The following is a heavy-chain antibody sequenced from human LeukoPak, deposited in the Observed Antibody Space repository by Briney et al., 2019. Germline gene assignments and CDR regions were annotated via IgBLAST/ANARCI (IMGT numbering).Heavy chain of an antibody. CDR3: AKEGQRFSSDFDY. V-gene: IGHV3-23*01. Sequence: PGGSLRLSCAASGFTFSSSGMSWVRQAPGKGLEWVSVISNSGVRTYYADSVKGRFTISRDNSKNTLYLQMNSLRGEDTAIYYCAKEGQRFSSDFDYWGQGTLVTVSS. CDR1: GFTFSSSG. J-gene: IGHJ4*02. CDR2: ISNSGVRT. D-gene: IGHD6-25*01.